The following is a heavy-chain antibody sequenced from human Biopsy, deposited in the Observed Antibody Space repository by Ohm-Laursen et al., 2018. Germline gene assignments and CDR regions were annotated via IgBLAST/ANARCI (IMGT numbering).Heavy chain of an antibody. CDR2: IIPIVDIV. J-gene: IGHJ6*02. Sequence: SVKVSCKASGDTFNKYGIFWVRQAPGQGLEWMERIIPIVDIVNYAQRFQGRVTMTADKSASTAYLDLSSLISEDTAVYYCARGGSGSGYYGMDVWGQGTTVTVSS. D-gene: IGHD3-10*01. CDR1: GDTFNKYG. CDR3: ARGGSGSGYYGMDV. V-gene: IGHV1-69*04.